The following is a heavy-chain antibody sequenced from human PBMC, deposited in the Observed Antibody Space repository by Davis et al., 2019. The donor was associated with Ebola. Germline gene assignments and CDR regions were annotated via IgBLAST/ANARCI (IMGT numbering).Heavy chain of an antibody. CDR2: ISANGANK. V-gene: IGHV3-23*01. CDR1: GFPFSTYS. J-gene: IGHJ6*02. CDR3: GKRDTIRGYGVDV. D-gene: IGHD3-3*02. Sequence: GESLKISCAASGFPFSTYSMTWVRQVPGKGLEWVATISANGANKHYPDSGEGRFTISRDNSKFTLYLQMNTLRAEDTALYFCGKRDTIRGYGVDVWGQGTTVTVSS.